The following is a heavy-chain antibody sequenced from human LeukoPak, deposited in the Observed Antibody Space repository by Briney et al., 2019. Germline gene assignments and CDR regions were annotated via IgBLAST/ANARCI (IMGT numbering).Heavy chain of an antibody. D-gene: IGHD2-2*01. CDR2: FNPSGGST. Sequence: GASVKVSCKASGYTFTSYYMHWVRQAPGQGLEWMGIFNPSGGSTSYAQKFQGRVTMTRDTSTSTVYMELSSLRSEDTAVYYCARADIVVVPAATLRYWGQGTLVTVSS. V-gene: IGHV1-46*03. CDR3: ARADIVVVPAATLRY. J-gene: IGHJ4*02. CDR1: GYTFTSYY.